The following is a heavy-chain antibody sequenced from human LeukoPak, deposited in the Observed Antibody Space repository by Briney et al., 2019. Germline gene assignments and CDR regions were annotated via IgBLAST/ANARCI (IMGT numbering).Heavy chain of an antibody. CDR2: IIPIFGTA. Sequence: SVKVSCKASGGTFSSYAISWVRQAPGQGLEWMGGIIPIFGTANYAQKFQGRVTITTDESTSTAYMELRSLRSDDTAVYYCARDRGLHALSYYYYYMDVWGKGTTVTVSS. V-gene: IGHV1-69*05. CDR3: ARDRGLHALSYYYYYMDV. D-gene: IGHD3-10*01. CDR1: GGTFSSYA. J-gene: IGHJ6*03.